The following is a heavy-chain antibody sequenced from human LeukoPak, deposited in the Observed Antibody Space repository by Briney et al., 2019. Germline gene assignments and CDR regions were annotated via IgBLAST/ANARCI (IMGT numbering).Heavy chain of an antibody. CDR2: IYPGDSDI. V-gene: IGHV5-51*01. Sequence: PGESLMISCKGSGYTFSGYWIAWVRRMPAKSLERMGIIYPGDSDISYSPSFQGQVTISVEKSISTAYLQWSSLKASDTAMYYCARHQGGTKSYYYYGMDVWGQGTTVTVSS. D-gene: IGHD1-1*01. CDR1: GYTFSGYW. CDR3: ARHQGGTKSYYYYGMDV. J-gene: IGHJ6*02.